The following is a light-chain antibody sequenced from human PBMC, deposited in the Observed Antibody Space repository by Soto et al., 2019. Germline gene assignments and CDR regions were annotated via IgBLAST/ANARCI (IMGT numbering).Light chain of an antibody. Sequence: QSVLTQSPSASASLGASVKLTCTLSSGHSSYAIAWHQQQPEKGPRYLMKLNSDGSHSKGDGIPDRFSGSSSGAERYLTISRLQSEDEADYYCQPWGTGIHYVFGTGTKVTVL. CDR2: LNSDGSH. CDR1: SGHSSYA. J-gene: IGLJ1*01. CDR3: QPWGTGIHYV. V-gene: IGLV4-69*01.